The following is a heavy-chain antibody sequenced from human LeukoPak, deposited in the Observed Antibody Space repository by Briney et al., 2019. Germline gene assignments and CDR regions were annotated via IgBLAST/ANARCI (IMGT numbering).Heavy chain of an antibody. D-gene: IGHD3-22*01. CDR1: GFTFSTYW. V-gene: IGHV3-7*03. J-gene: IGHJ4*02. Sequence: GGSLRLSCVGSGFTFSTYWMNWVRQAPGKGLEWVANIKPDGSEKYYVDSVKGRFTISRDNVNNALFLQMNSPRAEDTAVYYCAKSMDYYDSSGLDYWGQGTLVTVSS. CDR3: AKSMDYYDSSGLDY. CDR2: IKPDGSEK.